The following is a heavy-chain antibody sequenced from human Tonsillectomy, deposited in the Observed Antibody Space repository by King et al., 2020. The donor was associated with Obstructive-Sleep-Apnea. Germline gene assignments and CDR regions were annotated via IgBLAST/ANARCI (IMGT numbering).Heavy chain of an antibody. V-gene: IGHV4-30-4*01. CDR2: LYYSGNT. J-gene: IGHJ4*02. CDR3: ARRHYGRNPANYLYFDY. D-gene: IGHD4-23*01. CDR1: GGSISSGDYY. Sequence: QLQESGPGLVKPLQTLSLTCSVSGGSISSGDYYWSWIRQPPGKGLEWIGYLYYSGNTFHNPSLQSRVTMSVDPSKNQFSLKLTSVTAADPAGYYFARRHYGRNPANYLYFDYWGQGTLVTVSS.